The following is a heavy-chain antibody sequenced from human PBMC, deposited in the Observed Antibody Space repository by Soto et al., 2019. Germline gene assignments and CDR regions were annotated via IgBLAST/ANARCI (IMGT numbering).Heavy chain of an antibody. V-gene: IGHV3-48*02. CDR1: GLTFSTYG. CDR2: ISSTSSSK. D-gene: IGHD3-3*01. J-gene: IGHJ4*02. Sequence: HPGGSLRLSCAASGLTFSTYGMNWVRQAPGKGLEWVSYISSTSSSKSYADSVKGRFTISRDNAKNSLYLQVNSLRDEDTAVYYCASLHYDFRSGYYSYFDYWGQRTLVTVSS. CDR3: ASLHYDFRSGYYSYFDY.